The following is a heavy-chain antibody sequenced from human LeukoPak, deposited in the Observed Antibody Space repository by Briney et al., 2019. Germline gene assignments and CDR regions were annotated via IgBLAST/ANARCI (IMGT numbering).Heavy chain of an antibody. J-gene: IGHJ4*02. CDR2: MNPNSGNT. CDR3: ARGRRQLVRPMRCYFDY. Sequence: ASVKVSCKASGYTFTSYDINWVRQATGQGLEWMGWMNPNSGNTGYAQKFQGRVTMTRNTSISTAYMELSSLRSEDTAVYYCARGRRQLVRPMRCYFDYWGQGTLVTVSS. CDR1: GYTFTSYD. D-gene: IGHD6-6*01. V-gene: IGHV1-8*01.